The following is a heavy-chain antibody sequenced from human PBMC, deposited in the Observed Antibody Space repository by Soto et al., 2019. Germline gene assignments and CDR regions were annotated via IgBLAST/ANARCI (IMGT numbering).Heavy chain of an antibody. Sequence: SETLSLTCTVSGGSIRSSYYWSWIRQPPGKGLEWIGYIYHSGSTYYNPSLKSRVTISVDRSKNQFSLKLSSVTAADTAVYYCARVPDRWGQGTLVTVSS. CDR3: ARVPDR. CDR1: GGSIRSSYY. V-gene: IGHV4-30-2*01. CDR2: IYHSGST. D-gene: IGHD2-2*01. J-gene: IGHJ5*02.